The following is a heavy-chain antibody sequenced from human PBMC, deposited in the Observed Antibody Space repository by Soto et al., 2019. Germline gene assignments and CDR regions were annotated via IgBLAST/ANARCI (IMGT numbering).Heavy chain of an antibody. CDR3: ARDRTLQSYHQYYYNLDV. V-gene: IGHV3-21*01. J-gene: IGHJ6*03. CDR1: EFRFSNYG. CDR2: IDTGSEFT. Sequence: GGSLRLSCAASEFRFSNYGMNWVRQAPGKGLEWVSSIDTGSEFTYYADSVKGRFTISRDNAKGSLYLQMDSLRAEDTAVYYCARDRTLQSYHQYYYNLDVWGKGTTVTVSS. D-gene: IGHD3-10*01.